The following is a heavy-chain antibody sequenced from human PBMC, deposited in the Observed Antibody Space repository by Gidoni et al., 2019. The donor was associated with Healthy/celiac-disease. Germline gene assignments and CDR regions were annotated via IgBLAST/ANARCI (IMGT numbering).Heavy chain of an antibody. J-gene: IGHJ4*02. D-gene: IGHD2-15*01. CDR2: IYYSGST. CDR3: ARRKGYCSGGSCYRYYFDY. Sequence: QVQLQESGPGLVKPSETLSLTCTVAGGSISSYDWSWTRQPPGKGLEWIGYIYYSGSTNYNPSLKSRVTISVDTSKNQFSLKLSSVTAADTAVYYCARRKGYCSGGSCYRYYFDYWGQGTLVTVSS. CDR1: GGSISSYD. V-gene: IGHV4-59*01.